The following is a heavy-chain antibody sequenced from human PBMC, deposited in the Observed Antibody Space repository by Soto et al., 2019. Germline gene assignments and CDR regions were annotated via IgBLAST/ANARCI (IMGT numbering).Heavy chain of an antibody. CDR1: GFTFSGSA. CDR3: LLSPRDDIAVAGSVDY. V-gene: IGHV3-73*01. J-gene: IGHJ4*02. D-gene: IGHD6-19*01. Sequence: EVQLVESGGGLVQPGGSLKLSCAASGFTFSGSAMHWVRQASGKGLEWVGRIRSKANSYATAYAASVKGRFTISRDDSKNTAYLQMNSLKTEDTAVYYCLLSPRDDIAVAGSVDYWGQGTLVTVSS. CDR2: IRSKANSYAT.